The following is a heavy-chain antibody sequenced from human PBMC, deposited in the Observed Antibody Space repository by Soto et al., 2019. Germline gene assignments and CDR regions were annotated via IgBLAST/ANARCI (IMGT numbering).Heavy chain of an antibody. CDR3: AKVMITFGGVRPWFDY. V-gene: IGHV3-30*18. D-gene: IGHD3-16*01. CDR2: ISYDGSNK. Sequence: GSLRLSCAASGFTFSSYGMHWVRQAPGKGLEWVAVISYDGSNKYYADSVKGRFTISRDNSKNTLYLQMNSLRAEDTAVYYCAKVMITFGGVRPWFDYWGQGTLVTVSS. J-gene: IGHJ4*02. CDR1: GFTFSSYG.